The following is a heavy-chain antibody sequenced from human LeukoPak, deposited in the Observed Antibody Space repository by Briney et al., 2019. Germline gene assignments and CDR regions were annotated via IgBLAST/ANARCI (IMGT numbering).Heavy chain of an antibody. CDR3: ARRGGYYYDSSGNSYVFDI. J-gene: IGHJ3*02. Sequence: ASVKVSCKASGYTFTSYGISWVRQAPGQGLEWMGWICASNGNTNYPQKVQGRVTMTTDTSTSTAYMELRSLTSDDTAVYYCARRGGYYYDSSGNSYVFDIWGQGTMVIVSS. D-gene: IGHD3-22*01. CDR1: GYTFTSYG. CDR2: ICASNGNT. V-gene: IGHV1-18*01.